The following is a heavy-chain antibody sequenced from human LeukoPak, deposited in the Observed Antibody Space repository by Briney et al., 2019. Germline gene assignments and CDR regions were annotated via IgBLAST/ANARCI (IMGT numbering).Heavy chain of an antibody. V-gene: IGHV4-34*01. D-gene: IGHD3-10*01. CDR1: GGSFSGYY. CDR3: ARWDYGSGSYYRY. J-gene: IGHJ4*02. Sequence: TSETLSLTCAVYGGSFSGYYWSWIRQPPGKGLEWIGEINHSGSTNYNPSLKSRVTISVDTSKNQFSLKLSSVTAADTAVCYCARWDYGSGSYYRYWGQGTLVTVSS. CDR2: INHSGST.